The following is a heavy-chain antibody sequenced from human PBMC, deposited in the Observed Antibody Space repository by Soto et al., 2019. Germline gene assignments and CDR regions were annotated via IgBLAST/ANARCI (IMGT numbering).Heavy chain of an antibody. V-gene: IGHV3-33*01. CDR3: ARGVDYFDY. J-gene: IGHJ4*02. CDR1: GFTFNRYG. Sequence: QVQLVESGGGVVQPGRSLRLSCAASGFTFNRYGMHWVRQAPGKGLEWVAVIWYDGSSEDYADSVKGRFTISRDNSKNCLFLQRNSLRAEDTAVYYCARGVDYFDYWGQGTLVTVSS. CDR2: IWYDGSSE.